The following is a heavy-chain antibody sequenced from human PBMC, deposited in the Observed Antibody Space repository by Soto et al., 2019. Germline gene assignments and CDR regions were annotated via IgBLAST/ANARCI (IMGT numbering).Heavy chain of an antibody. CDR3: ARGERYSSGWYKGKGFDP. CDR2: INHSGST. D-gene: IGHD6-19*01. J-gene: IGHJ5*02. Sequence: SETLSLTCAVYGGSFSGYYWSWIRQPPGKGLEWIGEINHSGSTNYNPSLKSRVTISVDTSKNQFSLTLSSVTAADTAVYYCARGERYSSGWYKGKGFDPWGQGTLVTVSS. V-gene: IGHV4-34*01. CDR1: GGSFSGYY.